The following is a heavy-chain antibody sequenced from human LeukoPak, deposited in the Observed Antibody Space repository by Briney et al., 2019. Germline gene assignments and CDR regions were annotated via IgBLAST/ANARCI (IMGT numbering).Heavy chain of an antibody. V-gene: IGHV4-59*01. Sequence: SETLSLTCTVSGGSISTYYWSWIRQPPGKGLEWMGYIYYTGSTNYSPSLKSRVTISVDTSKNQFSLKLSSVTAADTAVYYCARVTGYMIEDYFDYWGQGTLVTVSS. CDR1: GGSISTYY. CDR3: ARVTGYMIEDYFDY. J-gene: IGHJ4*02. D-gene: IGHD3-9*01. CDR2: IYYTGST.